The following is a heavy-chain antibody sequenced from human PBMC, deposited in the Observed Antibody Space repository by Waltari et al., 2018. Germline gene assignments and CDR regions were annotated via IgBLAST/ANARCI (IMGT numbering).Heavy chain of an antibody. CDR3: ARSGSYSYRFHFDS. CDR2: IYYSGST. D-gene: IGHD1-26*01. J-gene: IGHJ4*02. Sequence: QVQLQESGPGLVKPSETLSVTCTVSGGSIRSTSYYWGWIRQPPGGGLEWIGNIYYSGSTFRNPSLQNRVTISADTSKNQFSLKLSSVTAADTAVYFCARSGSYSYRFHFDSWGQGTLVTVSS. CDR1: GGSIRSTSYY. V-gene: IGHV4-39*01.